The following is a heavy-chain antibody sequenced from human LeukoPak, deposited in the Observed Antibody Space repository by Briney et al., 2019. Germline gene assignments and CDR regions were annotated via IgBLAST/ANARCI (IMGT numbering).Heavy chain of an antibody. D-gene: IGHD3-22*01. CDR2: ISGYNGNT. V-gene: IGHV1-18*01. CDR1: GYTFTTYN. CDR3: ASLKNYYDSSGYLVTDAFDI. J-gene: IGHJ3*02. Sequence: ASVKVSCKASGYTFTTYNINWVRQAPGQGLEWMGWISGYNGNTNYAQKLQGRVTMTTDTFTSTAYMELRSLKSDDTAVYYCASLKNYYDSSGYLVTDAFDIWGQGTMVTVSS.